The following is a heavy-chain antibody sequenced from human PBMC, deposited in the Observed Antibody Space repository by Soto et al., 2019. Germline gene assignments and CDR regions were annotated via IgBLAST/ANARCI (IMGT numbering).Heavy chain of an antibody. CDR1: GGSISSYY. CDR3: ARRYCSSTSCYFFGGDGAFDI. V-gene: IGHV4-59*08. D-gene: IGHD2-2*01. Sequence: SETLSLTCTVSGGSISSYYWSWIRQPPGKGLEWFGFIYYSGSTNYNPSLKSRVTISVDTSKNQFSLMLSSVTAADTAVYYCARRYCSSTSCYFFGGDGAFDIWGQGTMVTVSS. J-gene: IGHJ3*02. CDR2: IYYSGST.